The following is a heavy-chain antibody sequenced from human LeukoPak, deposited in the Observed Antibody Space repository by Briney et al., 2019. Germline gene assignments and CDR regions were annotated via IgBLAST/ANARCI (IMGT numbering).Heavy chain of an antibody. J-gene: IGHJ4*02. V-gene: IGHV4-30-4*08. CDR1: GGSISSYY. Sequence: SETLSLTCTVSGGSISSYYWSWIRQPPGKGLEWIGYIYYSGSTYYNPSLKSRVTISVDTSKNQFSLKLSSVTAADTAVYYCARGGSGSYYFYWGQGTLVTVSS. CDR2: IYYSGST. D-gene: IGHD3-10*01. CDR3: ARGGSGSYYFY.